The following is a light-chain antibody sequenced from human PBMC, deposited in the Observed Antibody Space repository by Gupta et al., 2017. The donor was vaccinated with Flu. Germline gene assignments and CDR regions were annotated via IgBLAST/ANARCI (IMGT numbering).Light chain of an antibody. CDR1: SSDVGTFNL. CDR3: CSYAGSSTFAV. V-gene: IGLV2-23*02. Sequence: ITISCTGTSSDVGTFNLVSWYRQHPDKAPNLLMYEVSKRPSGVSNRFSGSKSGNTASLTISGLQTEDEADYYCCSYAGSSTFAVFGGGTKLTVL. CDR2: EVS. J-gene: IGLJ2*01.